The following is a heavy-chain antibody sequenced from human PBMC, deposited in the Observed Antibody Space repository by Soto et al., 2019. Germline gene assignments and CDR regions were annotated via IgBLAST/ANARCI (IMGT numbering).Heavy chain of an antibody. D-gene: IGHD1-26*01. CDR3: ARGQSNWDKNLFDP. CDR2: IFHTGSA. V-gene: IGHV4-30-2*01. Sequence: SETLSLTCNVSGGSVSDNAYSWTWIRQPPGKGLEWIGYIFHTGSAYYNPSLKSRVTLSVDRSKNQFSLRLTSVTAADTAIYYCARGQSNWDKNLFDPWGQGTLVTFSS. CDR1: GGSVSDNAYS. J-gene: IGHJ5*02.